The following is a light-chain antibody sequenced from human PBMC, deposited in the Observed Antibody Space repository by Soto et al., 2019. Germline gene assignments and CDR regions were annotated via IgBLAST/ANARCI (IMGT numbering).Light chain of an antibody. Sequence: DIQMTQSPSSLSASVGDRITITCLSSQFIGNYLNWYQQKPGKAPKLLIFDASNLHTGVPSKFSGTGFGTEFTLTVSSLQPEDFATYYCLQDHDDSWTFGQGTKVDIK. J-gene: IGKJ1*01. V-gene: IGKV1-33*01. CDR2: DAS. CDR1: QFIGNY. CDR3: LQDHDDSWT.